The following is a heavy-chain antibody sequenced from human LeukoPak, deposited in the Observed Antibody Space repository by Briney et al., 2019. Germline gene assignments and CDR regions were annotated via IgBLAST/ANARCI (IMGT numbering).Heavy chain of an antibody. CDR2: IYYSGST. Sequence: SETLSLTCTVSGGSISSYYWSWIRQPPGKGLEWIGYIYYSGSTNYNPSLKSRVTISVDTSKNQFSLKLSSVTAADTAVYYCARHVTDIVVVPAAIGFDPWGQGTLVTVSS. CDR3: ARHVTDIVVVPAAIGFDP. D-gene: IGHD2-2*02. CDR1: GGSISSYY. V-gene: IGHV4-59*08. J-gene: IGHJ5*02.